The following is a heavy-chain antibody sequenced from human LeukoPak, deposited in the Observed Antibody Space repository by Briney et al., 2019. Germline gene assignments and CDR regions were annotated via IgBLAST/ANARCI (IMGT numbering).Heavy chain of an antibody. CDR1: GGSVSSGSYY. CDR2: IYYSGST. J-gene: IGHJ4*02. V-gene: IGHV4-61*01. CDR3: ARVPASGWGGGGFDY. Sequence: SETLSLTCTVSGGSVSSGSYYWSWIRQPSGKGLEWIGYIYYSGSTNYNPSLKSRVTISVDKSKNQFSLKLSSVTAADTAVYYCARVPASGWGGGGFDYWGQGTLVTVSS. D-gene: IGHD6-19*01.